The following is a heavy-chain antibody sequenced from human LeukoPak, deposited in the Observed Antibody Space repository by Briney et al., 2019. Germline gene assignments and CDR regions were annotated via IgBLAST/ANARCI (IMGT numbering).Heavy chain of an antibody. CDR1: GYSFTSFW. V-gene: IGHV5-51*01. J-gene: IGHJ1*01. CDR3: ARRSSIAEYFQV. CDR2: IYPGDTDT. Sequence: GESLKISCKASGYSFTSFWIGWVRQMPGRGLEWMGIIYPGDTDTRFSPSFQGQVTISADKSISTAYLQWNSLKASDTAMYYCARRSSIAEYFQVWGQGTLVTVSS. D-gene: IGHD6-19*01.